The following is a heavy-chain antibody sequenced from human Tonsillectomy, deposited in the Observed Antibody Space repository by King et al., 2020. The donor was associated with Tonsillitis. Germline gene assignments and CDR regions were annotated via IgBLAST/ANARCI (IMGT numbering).Heavy chain of an antibody. CDR2: INSDGSIT. J-gene: IGHJ4*02. CDR1: GFSFSIYW. D-gene: IGHD3-10*01. V-gene: IGHV3-74*03. CDR3: ASIHYYGSAIFDS. Sequence: VQLVESGGGLVQIGGSLRVACEASGFSFSIYWMHWVRQAPGKGLVWVARINSDGSITTYADSVKGRFTISRDNSKNTLYRQMNRLRAEDTAVYYCASIHYYGSAIFDSWGQGTLVTVSS.